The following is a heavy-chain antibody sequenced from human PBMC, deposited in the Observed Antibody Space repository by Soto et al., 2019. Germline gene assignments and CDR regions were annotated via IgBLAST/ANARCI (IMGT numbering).Heavy chain of an antibody. J-gene: IGHJ6*02. CDR3: ARMGDIVATIFYYYFGMDV. Sequence: QVQLVQSGAEVKKPGSSVKVSCKASGGTFSSYAISWVRQAPGQGLEWMGGIIPIFGTANYAQKFQGRVPITADESTSTAYMDLSSLRSEDTAVYYCARMGDIVATIFYYYFGMDVWGQGTTVTVSS. D-gene: IGHD5-12*01. CDR1: GGTFSSYA. V-gene: IGHV1-69*01. CDR2: IIPIFGTA.